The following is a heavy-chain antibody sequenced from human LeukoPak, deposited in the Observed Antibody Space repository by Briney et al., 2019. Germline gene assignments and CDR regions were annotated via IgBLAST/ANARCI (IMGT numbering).Heavy chain of an antibody. V-gene: IGHV3-7*03. CDR3: ARHEYCSGGDCVYGMDV. CDR2: IKQDGSVK. J-gene: IGHJ6*04. Sequence: TGGSLRLSCAASGFTFSTYWMSWVRQAPGKGLEWVANIKQDGSVKYYVDSVKGRFTISRDNPKNSLFVQMNSLRAEDTAVYYCARHEYCSGGDCVYGMDVWGKGTTVTVSS. D-gene: IGHD2-15*01. CDR1: GFTFSTYW.